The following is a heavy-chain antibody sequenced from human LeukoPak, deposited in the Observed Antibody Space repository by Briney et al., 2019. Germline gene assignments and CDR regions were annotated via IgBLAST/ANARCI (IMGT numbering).Heavy chain of an antibody. CDR1: GGSFSGYY. CDR2: INHSGST. Sequence: SETLSLTCAVYGGSFSGYYWSGIRQPPGKGLEWIGEINHSGSTNYNPSLKSRVTISVDTSKNQFSLKLSSVTAADTAVYYCARGDPTSTDVWGKGTTVTVSS. J-gene: IGHJ6*04. V-gene: IGHV4-34*01. CDR3: ARGDPTSTDV.